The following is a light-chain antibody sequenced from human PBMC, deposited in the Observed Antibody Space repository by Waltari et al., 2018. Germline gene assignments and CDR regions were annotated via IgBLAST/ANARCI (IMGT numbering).Light chain of an antibody. Sequence: DIVMTQSPDSLAVSLGERAPIACKSSLSVLYSSNDKDYLAWYQQKPGQPPKLLIYWASTRESGVPDRFSGSGSGTDFTLTISRLQAEDVAVYYCQQHYSTPPTFGQGTKLEIK. V-gene: IGKV4-1*01. CDR3: QQHYSTPPT. CDR2: WAS. CDR1: LSVLYSSNDKDY. J-gene: IGKJ2*01.